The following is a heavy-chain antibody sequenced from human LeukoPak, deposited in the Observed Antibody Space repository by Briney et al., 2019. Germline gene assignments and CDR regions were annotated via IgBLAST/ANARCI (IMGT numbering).Heavy chain of an antibody. CDR2: ISYDGSNK. D-gene: IGHD6-19*01. CDR3: ARDIVSGWYGGYFDY. CDR1: GFTFSRYW. V-gene: IGHV3-30-3*01. Sequence: PGGSLRLSCAASGFTFSRYWMHWVRQAPGMGLEWVAVISYDGSNKYYADSVKGRFTISRDNSKNTLYLQMNSLRAEDTAVYYCARDIVSGWYGGYFDYWGQGTLVTVSS. J-gene: IGHJ4*02.